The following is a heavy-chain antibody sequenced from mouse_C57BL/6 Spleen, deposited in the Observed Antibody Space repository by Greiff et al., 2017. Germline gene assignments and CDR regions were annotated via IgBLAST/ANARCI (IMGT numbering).Heavy chain of an antibody. D-gene: IGHD3-2*02. CDR1: GYSFTDYN. Sequence: EVKLMESGPELVKPGASVKISCKASGYSFTDYNMNWVKQSNGKSLEWIGVINPNYGTTSYNQKFKGKATLTVDQSSSTAYMQLNSLTSEDSAVYYCARSDSSGYVGLFDYWGQGTTLTVSS. J-gene: IGHJ2*01. V-gene: IGHV1-39*01. CDR2: INPNYGTT. CDR3: ARSDSSGYVGLFDY.